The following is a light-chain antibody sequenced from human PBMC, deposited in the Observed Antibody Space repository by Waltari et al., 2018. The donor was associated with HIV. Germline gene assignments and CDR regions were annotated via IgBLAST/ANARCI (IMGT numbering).Light chain of an antibody. CDR2: QDR. J-gene: IGLJ2*01. CDR1: NLADTH. CDR3: QAWDSSTVV. V-gene: IGLV3-1*01. Sequence: SYEVTQPPSVSVSPVQTASITCSGDNLADTHACWYQQKPGQSPVQVIYQDRKRPSGIPERFSGSNSGNTATLTISGTQAMDEADYYCQAWDSSTVVFGGGTKLTVL.